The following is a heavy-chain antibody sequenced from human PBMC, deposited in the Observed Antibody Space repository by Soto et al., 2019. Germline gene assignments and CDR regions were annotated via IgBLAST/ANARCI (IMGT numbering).Heavy chain of an antibody. D-gene: IGHD2-8*01. CDR3: ARDRYCTNGGCFFSEYFQH. Sequence: ASVKVSCKASGYTFTSYGISWVRQAPGQGLEWMGWISAYNGNTNYAQKLQGRVTMTADTSTSTAYMELRSLRSDDTAVYYCARDRYCTNGGCFFSEYFQHWGQGTLVTVSS. CDR1: GYTFTSYG. CDR2: ISAYNGNT. J-gene: IGHJ1*01. V-gene: IGHV1-18*04.